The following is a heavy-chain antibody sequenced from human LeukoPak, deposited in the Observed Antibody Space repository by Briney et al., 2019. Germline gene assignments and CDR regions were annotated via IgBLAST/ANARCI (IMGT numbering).Heavy chain of an antibody. Sequence: GGSLRLSCAASGFTFNTAWMSWVRQAPGRGLEWVGRIKSKAAGGTTDYTAPVRGRFTISRDDSKNTVYLQMNSLKTEDTAVYYCTAERGYSFYYWGQGTLVTVSS. D-gene: IGHD3-3*01. CDR2: IKSKAAGGTT. CDR1: GFTFNTAW. J-gene: IGHJ4*02. CDR3: TAERGYSFYY. V-gene: IGHV3-15*01.